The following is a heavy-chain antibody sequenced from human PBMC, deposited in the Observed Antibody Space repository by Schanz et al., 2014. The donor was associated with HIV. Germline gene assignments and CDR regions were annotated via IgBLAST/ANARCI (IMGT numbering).Heavy chain of an antibody. CDR2: ISPYNGDR. CDR3: ARGQDWPGPQLDH. V-gene: IGHV1-18*01. J-gene: IGHJ5*02. D-gene: IGHD3-9*01. Sequence: QVQLVQSGAEVKKPGASVRVSCKTSGYIFTSNGISWVRQAPGQGLEWMGWISPYNGDRKYDRKIQGRVTLTTDTSTNTAYMELRSLRSDDTAVYYCARGQDWPGPQLDHWGHGTLVIVSS. CDR1: GYIFTSNG.